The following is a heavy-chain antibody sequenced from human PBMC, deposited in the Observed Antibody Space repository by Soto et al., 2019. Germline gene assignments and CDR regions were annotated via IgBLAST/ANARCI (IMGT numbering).Heavy chain of an antibody. CDR2: IYYSGNT. CDR3: ARPGGDSDIVVVPAAQKGHFDY. Sequence: SETLSLTCTVSGGSISRGGYYWSWIRQHPGKGLEWIGYIYYSGNTYYNPSLKSRVTISVDRSKNQFSLKLSSVTAADTAVYYCARPGGDSDIVVVPAAQKGHFDYWGQGTLVTVSS. V-gene: IGHV4-31*03. J-gene: IGHJ4*02. D-gene: IGHD2-2*01. CDR1: GGSISRGGYY.